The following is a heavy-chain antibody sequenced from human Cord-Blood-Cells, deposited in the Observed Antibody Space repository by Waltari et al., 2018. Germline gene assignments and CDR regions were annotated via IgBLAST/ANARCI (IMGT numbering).Heavy chain of an antibody. V-gene: IGHV4-31*03. CDR1: GGSISSGGYY. CDR3: ATATGTTSNAFDI. J-gene: IGHJ3*02. Sequence: QVQLQESGPGLVKPSQTLSLTCTVSGGSISSGGYYWSWIRQHPGKGLEWIGDIYYSGSTYFNPSLKSRVTISVDTSKNQFSLKLSSVTAADTAVYYCATATGTTSNAFDIWGQGTMVTVSS. D-gene: IGHD1-1*01. CDR2: IYYSGST.